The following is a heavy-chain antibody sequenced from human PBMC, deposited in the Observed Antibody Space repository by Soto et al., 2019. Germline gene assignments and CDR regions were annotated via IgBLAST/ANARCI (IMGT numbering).Heavy chain of an antibody. Sequence: QLQLQESGPGLVKPSETLSLTCNVSGASISSSRYYWGWIRQPPGKGLEWIGTIYHTGNTYYNPSLKSRVTFSVDTSKSQFSLILSSVTAADTAVYYCTRQGGYDFRSGSTGHWGQGTLVTVSS. J-gene: IGHJ4*02. CDR3: TRQGGYDFRSGSTGH. D-gene: IGHD3-3*01. V-gene: IGHV4-39*01. CDR1: GASISSSRYY. CDR2: IYHTGNT.